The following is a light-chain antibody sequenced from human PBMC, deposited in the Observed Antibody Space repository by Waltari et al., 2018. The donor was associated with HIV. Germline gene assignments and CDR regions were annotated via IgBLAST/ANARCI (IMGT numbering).Light chain of an antibody. CDR3: QQYNTTPQT. V-gene: IGKV4-1*01. CDR2: CAF. CDR1: QSILYSSIIKNE. Sequence: DIVITQSPDSLAVSLGERDTNNCKSSQSILYSSIIKNELAWYQQKSGRPPKLLIYCAFDLQGGVPDRFSGSGSGTDFTLTISSLQAEDVAVYYCQQYNTTPQTFGQGTKVEIK. J-gene: IGKJ1*01.